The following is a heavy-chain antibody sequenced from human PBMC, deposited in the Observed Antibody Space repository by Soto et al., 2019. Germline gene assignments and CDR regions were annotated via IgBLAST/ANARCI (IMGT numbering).Heavy chain of an antibody. V-gene: IGHV1-2*02. CDR3: ARGPSIAVAGKGNYFDY. Sequence: ASVKVSCKASGYTFTGYYMHWVRQAPGQGLEWMGWINPNSGGTNYAQKFQGRVTMTRDTSISTAYMELSRLRSDDTAVYYCARGPSIAVAGKGNYFDYWGQGTLVTVS. CDR2: INPNSGGT. D-gene: IGHD6-19*01. J-gene: IGHJ4*02. CDR1: GYTFTGYY.